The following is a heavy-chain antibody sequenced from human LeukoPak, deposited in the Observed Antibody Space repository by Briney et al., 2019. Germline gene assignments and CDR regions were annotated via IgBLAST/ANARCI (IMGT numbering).Heavy chain of an antibody. CDR3: AREVRYSSSWIFDY. CDR2: INHSGST. Sequence: SETLSLTCAVYGGSFSGYYWSWIRQPPGKGLEWIGEINHSGSTNYNPSLKSRVTISVDTSKNQFSLKLSSVTAADTAVYYCAREVRYSSSWIFDYWGQGTLVTVSS. CDR1: GGSFSGYY. V-gene: IGHV4-34*01. D-gene: IGHD6-13*01. J-gene: IGHJ4*02.